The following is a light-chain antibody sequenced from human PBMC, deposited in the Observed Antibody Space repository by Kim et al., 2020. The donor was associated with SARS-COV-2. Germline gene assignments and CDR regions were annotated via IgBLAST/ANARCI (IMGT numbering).Light chain of an antibody. CDR3: ALYLDKGISM. Sequence: GGTVTVTCALTSGSSSSSSDPTWFRQTPGQPPRMLIHSTTSRYSGVPDRFSGSIIENKAALTIAGAQADDESDYYCALYLDKGISMFGGGTKLTVL. J-gene: IGLJ3*02. V-gene: IGLV8-61*01. CDR1: SGSSSSSSD. CDR2: STT.